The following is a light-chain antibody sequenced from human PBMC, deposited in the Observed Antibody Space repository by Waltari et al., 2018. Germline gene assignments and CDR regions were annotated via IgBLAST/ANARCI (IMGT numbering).Light chain of an antibody. CDR2: YDN. CDR3: QVWDSNRDQYWV. J-gene: IGLJ3*02. Sequence: SYVVTQPPSVSVAPGQTAILTCGGKNIGRKSVPWYQQKPGQAPLLVIYYDNQRPSGIPERVSGSNSGNTATLTISWVEAGDEGDYYCQVWDSNRDQYWVFGGGTKLTVL. V-gene: IGLV3-21*01. CDR1: NIGRKS.